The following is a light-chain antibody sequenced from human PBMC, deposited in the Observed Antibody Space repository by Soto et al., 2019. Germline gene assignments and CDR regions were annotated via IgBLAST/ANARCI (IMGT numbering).Light chain of an antibody. J-gene: IGKJ1*01. CDR1: QILLHSDGKTY. Sequence: DIVMTQTPLSLSVTPGQPASIACKSSQILLHSDGKTYVYWYLQKPGHPPQLLIYEVSNRFSGVSERLSGSGSVASFPMKISRVEAADFGGEHCMQGGQLHWTCGQGPKAEI. CDR2: EVS. V-gene: IGKV2D-29*01. CDR3: MQGGQLHWT.